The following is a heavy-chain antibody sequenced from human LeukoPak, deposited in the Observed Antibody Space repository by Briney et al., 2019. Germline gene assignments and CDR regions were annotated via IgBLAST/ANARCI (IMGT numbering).Heavy chain of an antibody. CDR2: IWYDGSNK. V-gene: IGHV3-33*01. D-gene: IGHD6-6*01. Sequence: PGRSLRLSCAASGFTFSSYGMHWVRQAPGKGLEWVAVIWYDGSNKYYADSVKGRFTISRDNSKNTLYLQMNSLRAEDTAVYYCARDRGERYSSSYSDYWGQGTLVIVSS. CDR3: ARDRGERYSSSYSDY. CDR1: GFTFSSYG. J-gene: IGHJ4*02.